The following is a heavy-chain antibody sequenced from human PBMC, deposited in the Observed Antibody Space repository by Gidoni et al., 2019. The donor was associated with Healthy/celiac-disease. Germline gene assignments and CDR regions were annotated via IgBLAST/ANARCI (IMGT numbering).Heavy chain of an antibody. CDR3: ARNAPIFGVVIIDYYYYMDV. CDR2: IYYSGST. J-gene: IGHJ6*03. D-gene: IGHD3-3*01. CDR1: GGSIRSYY. V-gene: IGHV4-59*08. Sequence: QVQLQESGPGLVKPSETLSLTCTVSGGSIRSYYWSWIRQPPGKGLEWIGYIYYSGSTNYNPSLKSRVTISVDTSKNQFSLKLSSVTAADTAVYYCARNAPIFGVVIIDYYYYMDVWGKGTTVTVSS.